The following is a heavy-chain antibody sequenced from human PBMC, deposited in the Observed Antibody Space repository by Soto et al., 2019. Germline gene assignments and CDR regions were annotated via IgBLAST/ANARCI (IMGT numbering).Heavy chain of an antibody. CDR1: GFTFSSYS. CDR3: ASHARINYYDSSGYDYYYGMDV. Sequence: SLRLSCAASGFTFSSYSMNWVRQAPGKGLEWVSSISSSSSYIYYADSVKGRFTISRDNAKNSLYLQMNSLRAEDTAVYYCASHARINYYDSSGYDYYYGMDVWGQGTTVTVSS. J-gene: IGHJ6*02. V-gene: IGHV3-21*01. CDR2: ISSSSSYI. D-gene: IGHD3-22*01.